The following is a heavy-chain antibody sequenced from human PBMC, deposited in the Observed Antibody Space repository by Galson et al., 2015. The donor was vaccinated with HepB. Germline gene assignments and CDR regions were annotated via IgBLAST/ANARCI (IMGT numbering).Heavy chain of an antibody. CDR1: GFTFSSYS. V-gene: IGHV3-21*01. CDR2: ISSSSSSI. Sequence: SLRLSCAASGFTFSSYSMNWVRQAPGKGLEWVTPISSSSSSIYYADSVKGRFTISRDNAKNSLHLQMNGLRAEDTAVYYCTRDRNWFDPWGQGTLVTVSS. J-gene: IGHJ5*02. CDR3: TRDRNWFDP.